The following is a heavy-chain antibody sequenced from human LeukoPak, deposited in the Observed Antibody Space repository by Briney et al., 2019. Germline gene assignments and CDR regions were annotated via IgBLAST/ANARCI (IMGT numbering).Heavy chain of an antibody. CDR2: IIPIFGTA. V-gene: IGHV1-69*13. Sequence: SVKVSCKASGDTFSSYAISWVRQAPGQGLEWMGGIIPIFGTANYAQKFQGRVTITADESTSTAYMELSSLRSEDTAVYYCASTYDSSGYSGYYFDYWGQGTLVTVSS. D-gene: IGHD3-22*01. J-gene: IGHJ4*02. CDR3: ASTYDSSGYSGYYFDY. CDR1: GDTFSSYA.